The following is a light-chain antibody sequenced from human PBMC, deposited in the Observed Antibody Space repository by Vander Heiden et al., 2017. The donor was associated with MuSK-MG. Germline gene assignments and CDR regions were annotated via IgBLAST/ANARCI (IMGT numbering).Light chain of an antibody. CDR3: MQALQTPFT. J-gene: IGKJ3*01. CDR1: QSLLHSNGYNY. CDR2: LGS. Sequence: DIVMTPSPLSLRVTPGEPASISCRSSQSLLHSNGYNYLDWYLQKPGQSPQLLIYLGSNRASGVPDRFSGSGSGTDFTLKISRVEAEDVGVYYCMQALQTPFTFGPGTKVDIK. V-gene: IGKV2-28*01.